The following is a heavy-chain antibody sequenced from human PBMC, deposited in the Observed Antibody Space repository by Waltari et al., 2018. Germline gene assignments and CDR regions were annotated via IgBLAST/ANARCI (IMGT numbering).Heavy chain of an antibody. D-gene: IGHD3-16*01. CDR1: GFTFIDST. V-gene: IGHV3-73*01. CDR3: TSTPLAGY. CDR2: IRSKANSYAT. Sequence: EVQLVESGGGLVQPGGSLKISCAASGFTFIDSTIYWVRQASGKGLEWVGRIRSKANSYATAYAASVKGRFTISRDDSKNTAYLQMNSLKTEDTAVYYCTSTPLAGYWGQGSLVTVSS. J-gene: IGHJ4*02.